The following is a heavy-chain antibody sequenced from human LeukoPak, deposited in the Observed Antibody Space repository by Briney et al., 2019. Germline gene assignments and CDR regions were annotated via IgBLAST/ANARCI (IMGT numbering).Heavy chain of an antibody. CDR3: ARSRGRHIAAAGWAIDY. CDR2: INPNSGGT. Sequence: ASVKVSCKASGYTFTGYYMQWVRQAPGQGLEWMGWINPNSGGTNYAQKFQGRVTMTRDTSISTAYMELSRLRSDDTAVYYCARSRGRHIAAAGWAIDYWGQGTLVTVSS. CDR1: GYTFTGYY. V-gene: IGHV1-2*02. J-gene: IGHJ4*02. D-gene: IGHD6-13*01.